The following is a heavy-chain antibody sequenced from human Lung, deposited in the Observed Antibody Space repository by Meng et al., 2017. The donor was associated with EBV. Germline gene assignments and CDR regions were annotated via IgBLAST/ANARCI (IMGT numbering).Heavy chain of an antibody. Sequence: EVQLVESGGXLVKPGESLXLSCAASGFIFSNYNMNWVRQAPGKGLEWVSSISSGNSYIYYADSVKGRFTISRDNAKNSLSLQMNSLRAEDTAVYYCARLSGTGWFDPWGQGPLATVSS. V-gene: IGHV3-21*02. D-gene: IGHD1-20*01. J-gene: IGHJ5*02. CDR3: ARLSGTGWFDP. CDR2: ISSGNSYI. CDR1: GFIFSNYN.